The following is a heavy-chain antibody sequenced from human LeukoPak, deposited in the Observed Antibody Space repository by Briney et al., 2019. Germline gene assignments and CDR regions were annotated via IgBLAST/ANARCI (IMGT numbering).Heavy chain of an antibody. V-gene: IGHV1-3*01. CDR3: ARRTGYSSGWAFDY. Sequence: GASVKVSCKASGYTFTSYAMHWVRQAPGQRLEWMGWINAGNGNTKYSQKFQGRVTITRDTSASTACMELSSLRSEDTAVHYCARRTGYSSGWAFDYWGQGTLVTVSS. D-gene: IGHD6-19*01. J-gene: IGHJ4*02. CDR2: INAGNGNT. CDR1: GYTFTSYA.